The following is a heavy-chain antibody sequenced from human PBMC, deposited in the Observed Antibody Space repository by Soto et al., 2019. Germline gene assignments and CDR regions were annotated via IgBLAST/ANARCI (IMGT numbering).Heavy chain of an antibody. V-gene: IGHV3-30*18. CDR1: GFTFSSYG. Sequence: ESGGGVVQPGRSLRLSCAASGFTFSSYGMHWVRQAPGKGLEWVAVISYDGSNKYYADSVKGRFTISRDNSKNTLYLQMNSLRAEDTTVYYCAKALSHYGSGSPNWFDPWGQGTLVTVSS. J-gene: IGHJ5*02. D-gene: IGHD3-10*01. CDR2: ISYDGSNK. CDR3: AKALSHYGSGSPNWFDP.